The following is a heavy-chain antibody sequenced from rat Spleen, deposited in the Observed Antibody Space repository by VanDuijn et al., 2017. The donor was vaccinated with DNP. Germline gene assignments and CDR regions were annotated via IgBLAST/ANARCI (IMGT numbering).Heavy chain of an antibody. CDR1: GFAFSDYN. J-gene: IGHJ2*01. Sequence: EVQLVQSGGGLVQPEGSLKLSCTASGFAFSDYNLAWVRQTPEKGLEWVATIISYGSRTYYRDYVKGRFTISRDNAENTLYLQMDSLRSEDSATYYCVTHNNYDCWGQGVMLTVSS. CDR2: IISYGSRT. V-gene: IGHV5S10*01. D-gene: IGHD1-10*01. CDR3: VTHNNYDC.